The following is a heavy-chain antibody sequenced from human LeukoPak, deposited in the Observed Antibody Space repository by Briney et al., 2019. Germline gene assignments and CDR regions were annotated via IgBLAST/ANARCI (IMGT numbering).Heavy chain of an antibody. V-gene: IGHV3-23*01. D-gene: IGHD3-10*01. CDR3: ANAHYYKNSGPVDY. J-gene: IGHJ4*02. CDR1: GFTFSSYA. Sequence: GGSLRLSCAASGFTFSSYAMSWVRQAPGKGLQWVSTVTRSGGTTYYADSVKGRFTISRDNSKNTLYLQMNSLRDEDTAVYYCANAHYYKNSGPVDYWGQGTLVTVSS. CDR2: VTRSGGTT.